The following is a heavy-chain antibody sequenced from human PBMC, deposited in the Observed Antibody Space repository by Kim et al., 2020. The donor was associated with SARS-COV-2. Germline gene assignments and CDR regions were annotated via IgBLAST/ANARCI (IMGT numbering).Heavy chain of an antibody. J-gene: IGHJ4*02. V-gene: IGHV6-1*01. Sequence: SVKSRITINPDTSKNQFSLQLNSVTPEDTAVYYCTRAYCSSTSCYRTGDYWGQGTLVTVSS. CDR3: TRAYCSSTSCYRTGDY. D-gene: IGHD2-2*01.